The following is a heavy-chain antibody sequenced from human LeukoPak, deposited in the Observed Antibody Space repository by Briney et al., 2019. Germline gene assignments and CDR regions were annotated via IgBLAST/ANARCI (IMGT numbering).Heavy chain of an antibody. CDR1: GFTFSSYG. J-gene: IGHJ4*02. CDR2: ITSDGSGI. CDR3: ASGRLVGAPDY. D-gene: IGHD1-26*01. Sequence: QSGGSLRLSCAASGFTFSSYGMHWVRQAPGKGLVWVSRITSDGSGIGYADSVKGRFSTSRDNAKNTLYLQMNSLRAEDTAVYYCASGRLVGAPDYWGQGTLVTVSS. V-gene: IGHV3-74*01.